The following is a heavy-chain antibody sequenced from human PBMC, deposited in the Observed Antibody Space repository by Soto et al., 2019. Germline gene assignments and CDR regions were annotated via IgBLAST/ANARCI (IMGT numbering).Heavy chain of an antibody. CDR1: GFTFSNAW. CDR2: IKSKTDGGTT. Sequence: GGFLRLSCAASGFTFSNAWMSWVRQAPGKGLEWVGRIKSKTDGGTTDYAAPVKGRFTISRDDSKNTLYLQMNSLKTEDTAVYYCTTDQITMVRGGWFDPWGQGTLVTVSS. J-gene: IGHJ5*02. V-gene: IGHV3-15*01. CDR3: TTDQITMVRGGWFDP. D-gene: IGHD3-10*01.